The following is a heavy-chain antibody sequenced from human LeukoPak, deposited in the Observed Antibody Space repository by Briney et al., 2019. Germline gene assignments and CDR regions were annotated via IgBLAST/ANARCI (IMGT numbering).Heavy chain of an antibody. D-gene: IGHD3-3*01. Sequence: GGSLRLSCAASGFTFSSYWMSWVRQAPGKGLEWVANIKRDGNEKYYVDSVKGRFTISRDNAKNSLYLQMNSLRAEDTAVYYCARGRDTIFGVVINWFDPWGQGTLVTVSS. J-gene: IGHJ5*02. CDR2: IKRDGNEK. CDR1: GFTFSSYW. CDR3: ARGRDTIFGVVINWFDP. V-gene: IGHV3-7*01.